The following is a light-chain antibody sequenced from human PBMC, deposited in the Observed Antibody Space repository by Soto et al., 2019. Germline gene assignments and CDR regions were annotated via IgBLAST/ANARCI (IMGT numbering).Light chain of an antibody. J-gene: IGLJ1*01. V-gene: IGLV1-51*02. CDR1: SSNIGNNY. CDR3: GTWDTSLSAGGV. Sequence: SVLAQPPAGSAAPGQKVTISCSGSSSNIGNNYVSWYQQLPGTAPKLLIYENNKRPSGIPDRFSGSKSGTSATLGITGLQTGDEADYYCGTWDTSLSAGGVFGTGTKVTVL. CDR2: ENN.